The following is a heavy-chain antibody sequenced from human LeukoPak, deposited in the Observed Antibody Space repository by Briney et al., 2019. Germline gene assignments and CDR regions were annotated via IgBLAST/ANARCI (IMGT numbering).Heavy chain of an antibody. CDR3: ASVRGSCIDY. Sequence: SETLSLTCTVSGGSISSSSYYWGWIRQPPGKGLEWIGSIYYSGSTCYNPSLKSRVTISVDTSKNQFSLKLSSVTAADTAVYYCASVRGSCIDYWGQGTLVTVSS. J-gene: IGHJ4*02. D-gene: IGHD3-16*01. V-gene: IGHV4-39*07. CDR2: IYYSGST. CDR1: GGSISSSSYY.